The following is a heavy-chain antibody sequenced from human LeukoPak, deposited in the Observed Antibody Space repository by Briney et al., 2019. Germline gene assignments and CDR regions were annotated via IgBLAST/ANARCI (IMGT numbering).Heavy chain of an antibody. CDR1: GGTFSSYA. CDR3: ARDGRFPPEVLPRYFDY. J-gene: IGHJ4*02. CDR2: IIPIFGTA. D-gene: IGHD1-26*01. Sequence: GASVKVSCEASGGTFSSYAISWVRQAPGQGLGWMGGIIPIFGTANYAQKFQGRVTTTADESTSTAYMELSRLRSEDTAVYYCARDGRFPPEVLPRYFDYWGQGTLVTVSS. V-gene: IGHV1-69*13.